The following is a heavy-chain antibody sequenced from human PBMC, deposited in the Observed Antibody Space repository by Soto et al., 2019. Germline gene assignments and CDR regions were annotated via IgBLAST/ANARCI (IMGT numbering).Heavy chain of an antibody. CDR2: TYYRSKWYN. CDR3: ARANTDYNEGYYYYGMDG. J-gene: IGHJ6*02. V-gene: IGHV6-1*01. CDR1: GDSVSSNSAA. Sequence: SQTLSLTCAISGDSVSSNSAAWNWIRQSPSRGLEWLGRTYYRSKWYNDYAVSVKSRVTINPDTSKNQFSLQLNSVTPEDTAVCYCARANTDYNEGYYYYGMDGWGQGTTVTVSS. D-gene: IGHD4-4*01.